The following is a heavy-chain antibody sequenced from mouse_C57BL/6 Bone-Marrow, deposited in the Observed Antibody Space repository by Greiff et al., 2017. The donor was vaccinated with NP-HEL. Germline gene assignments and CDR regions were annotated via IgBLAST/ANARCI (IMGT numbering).Heavy chain of an antibody. CDR3: ARSYS. Sequence: EVKLMESGGDLVKPGGSLKLSCAASGFTFSSYGMSWVRQTPDKRLEWVATISSGGSYTYYPDSVKGRFTISSDNAKNNLYLQMSSLKSEDTAMYYCARSYSWGQGTTLTVSS. J-gene: IGHJ2*01. CDR2: ISSGGSYT. V-gene: IGHV5-6*01. CDR1: GFTFSSYG.